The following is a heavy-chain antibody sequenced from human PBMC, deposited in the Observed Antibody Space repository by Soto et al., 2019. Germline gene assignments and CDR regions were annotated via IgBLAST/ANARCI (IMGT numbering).Heavy chain of an antibody. CDR2: IIPILGIA. CDR1: GGTFGSYT. CDR3: ARDPSYSGTVAYFDGYFQH. J-gene: IGHJ1*01. V-gene: IGHV1-69*04. D-gene: IGHD1-26*01. Sequence: GASVKVSCKASGGTFGSYTSSWVRQAPGQGLEWMGRIIPILGIANYAQKFQGRVTITADKSTSTAYMELSSLRSEDTAVYYCARDPSYSGTVAYFDGYFQHWGQGTLVTVSS.